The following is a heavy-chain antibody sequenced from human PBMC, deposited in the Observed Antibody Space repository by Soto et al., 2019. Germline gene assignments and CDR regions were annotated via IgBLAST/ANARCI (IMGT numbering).Heavy chain of an antibody. CDR1: GGSISSYY. CDR3: SRAPGYCSSTSCYVTKTFFDY. V-gene: IGHV4-59*01. Sequence: SETLSLTCTVSGGSISSYYWSWIRQPPGKGLEWIGYIYYSGSTNYNPSLKSRVTISVDTSKNQFSLKLSSVTAADTAVYYCSRAPGYCSSTSCYVTKTFFDYWGQGTLVTVSS. D-gene: IGHD2-2*01. J-gene: IGHJ4*02. CDR2: IYYSGST.